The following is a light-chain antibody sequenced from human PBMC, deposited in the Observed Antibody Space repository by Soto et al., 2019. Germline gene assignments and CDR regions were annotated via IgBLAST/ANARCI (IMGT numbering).Light chain of an antibody. V-gene: IGKV3-11*01. J-gene: IGKJ2*01. CDR3: QQRSNGPSYT. CDR1: QSVSIY. CDR2: EAS. Sequence: EIVLTQSPATLSLSPGERDTLFCRASQSVSIYVAWYQYKPGQAPRLLIYEASNRAAGIPARFSGSGSGTDFTLTISSLEPEDFALYYCQQRSNGPSYTFGQGTKLEI.